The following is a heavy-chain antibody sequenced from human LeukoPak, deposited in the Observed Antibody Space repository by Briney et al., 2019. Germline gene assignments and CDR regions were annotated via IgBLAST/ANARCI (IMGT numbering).Heavy chain of an antibody. D-gene: IGHD7-27*01. CDR1: GVTVSSNY. CDR3: ARDPGGNWGY. CDR2: IYGGGGT. J-gene: IGHJ4*02. V-gene: IGHV3-66*01. Sequence: GGSLRLSCAASGVTVSSNYMSWVRQAPGKGLEWVSVIYGGGGTYYADSVKGRVTISRDNSNNKMYLQMNSLRAEDTAVYYCARDPGGNWGYWGQGTLVTVSS.